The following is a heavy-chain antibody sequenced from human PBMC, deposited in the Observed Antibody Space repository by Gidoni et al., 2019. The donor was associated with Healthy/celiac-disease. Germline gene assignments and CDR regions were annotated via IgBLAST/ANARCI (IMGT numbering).Heavy chain of an antibody. Sequence: QVQLVQSGAEVKKPGASVKVSCKASGYTFTSYDINWVRQATGQGLEWMGWMNPNSGNTGYAQKFQGRVTMTRNTSISTAYMELSSLRSEDTAVYYCARIPKSGWYKRDSGQALDYWGQGTLVTVSS. CDR3: ARIPKSGWYKRDSGQALDY. CDR2: MNPNSGNT. D-gene: IGHD6-19*01. J-gene: IGHJ4*02. CDR1: GYTFTSYD. V-gene: IGHV1-8*01.